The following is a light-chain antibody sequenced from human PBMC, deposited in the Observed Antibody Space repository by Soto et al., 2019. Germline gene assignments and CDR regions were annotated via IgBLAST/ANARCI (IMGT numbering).Light chain of an antibody. CDR1: NIGSKS. Sequence: LTQPPSVSVAPGQTARITCGGNNIGSKSVHWYQQKPGQAPVLVIYDDGDRPSGIPERFSGSNSGNTATLTISRVEAGDEADYFCQVWDSSSDHREVFGNGTKVTVL. J-gene: IGLJ1*01. V-gene: IGLV3-21*02. CDR3: QVWDSSSDHREV. CDR2: DDG.